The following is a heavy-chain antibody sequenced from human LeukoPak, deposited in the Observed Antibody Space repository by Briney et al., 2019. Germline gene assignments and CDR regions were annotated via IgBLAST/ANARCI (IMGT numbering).Heavy chain of an antibody. J-gene: IGHJ4*02. D-gene: IGHD3-22*01. CDR1: GFSFSTYA. CDR2: MSGSSDST. Sequence: PGGSLRLSCVASGFSFSTYAMSWVRQVPGKGLEWVSAMSGSSDSTDYADSVKGRFTISRDNSKNTLYLQMNSLRAEDTAVYCCARDFSPYYYDSSGYLDYWGQGTLVTVSS. V-gene: IGHV3-23*01. CDR3: ARDFSPYYYDSSGYLDY.